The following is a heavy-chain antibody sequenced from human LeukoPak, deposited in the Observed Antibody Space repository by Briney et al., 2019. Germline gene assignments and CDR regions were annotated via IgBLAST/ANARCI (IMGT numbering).Heavy chain of an antibody. D-gene: IGHD1-26*01. V-gene: IGHV4-39*07. Sequence: SETLSLTCTVSGGSFSSTNYYWGWVRQPPGKGLEWIGTIFHSGSTHYNPSLKSRITISLDTSKNQFSLKLTSVTAADTAVYYCARGLELRYYYMDVWGKGTTVTVSS. CDR2: IFHSGST. CDR1: GGSFSSTNYY. J-gene: IGHJ6*03. CDR3: ARGLELRYYYMDV.